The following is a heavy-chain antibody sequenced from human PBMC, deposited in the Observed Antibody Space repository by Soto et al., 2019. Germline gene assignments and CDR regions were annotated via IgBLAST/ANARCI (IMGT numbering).Heavy chain of an antibody. CDR2: ISYDGSNK. D-gene: IGHD6-13*01. V-gene: IGHV3-30*18. CDR1: GFTFSSYG. Sequence: QVQLVESGGGVVQPGRSLRLSCAASGFTFSSYGMHWVRQAPGKGLEWVAVISYDGSNKYYADSVKGRFTISRDNSKNTLYLQMNSLRAEDTAVYYCANAPQQLVPSDYYYYYGMDVWGQGTTVTVSS. J-gene: IGHJ6*02. CDR3: ANAPQQLVPSDYYYYYGMDV.